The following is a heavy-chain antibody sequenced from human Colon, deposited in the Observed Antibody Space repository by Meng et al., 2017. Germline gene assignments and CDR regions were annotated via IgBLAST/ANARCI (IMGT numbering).Heavy chain of an antibody. V-gene: IGHV3-23*03. Sequence: GESLKISCAASGFTFDDYAMHWVRQAPGKGLEWVSVIYSGGSTSYADSVKGRFTISRTNSKNTLYLQMNRLRAEDTAVDYCAKVFPRGGLSPLDAFDIWGQGKRVNGSS. CDR1: GFTFDDYA. J-gene: IGHJ3*02. CDR2: IYSGGST. CDR3: AKVFPRGGLSPLDAFDI. D-gene: IGHD3-10*01.